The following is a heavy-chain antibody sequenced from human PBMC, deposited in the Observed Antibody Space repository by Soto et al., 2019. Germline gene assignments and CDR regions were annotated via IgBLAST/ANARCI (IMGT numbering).Heavy chain of an antibody. CDR1: GYTFTSYY. J-gene: IGHJ4*02. CDR2: INPSGGST. Sequence: ASVKVSCKASGYTFTSYYMHWVRQAPGQGLEWMGIINPSGGSTSYAQKFQGRVTMTRDTSTSTAYMELSSLRSEDAAVYYCARAHIEAADDWGQGTLVTVSS. D-gene: IGHD6-13*01. V-gene: IGHV1-46*01. CDR3: ARAHIEAADD.